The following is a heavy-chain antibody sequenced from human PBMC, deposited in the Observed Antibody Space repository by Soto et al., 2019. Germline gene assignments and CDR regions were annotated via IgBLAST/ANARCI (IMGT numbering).Heavy chain of an antibody. V-gene: IGHV1-3*04. Sequence: ASVKVSCKATGYAFTTYALHWVRQAPGQRLEWMGWINTGNGYTKFSQKLQGRVTLTRDTSASTAYMELSSLRSEDTAVYYCASAIVDASFDYWGQGTLVTVSS. J-gene: IGHJ4*02. CDR2: INTGNGYT. D-gene: IGHD2-15*01. CDR1: GYAFTTYA. CDR3: ASAIVDASFDY.